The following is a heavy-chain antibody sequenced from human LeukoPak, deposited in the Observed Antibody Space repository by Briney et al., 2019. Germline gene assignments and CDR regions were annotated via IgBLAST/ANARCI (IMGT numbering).Heavy chain of an antibody. CDR1: GFTFSSYS. V-gene: IGHV3-48*04. D-gene: IGHD4-17*01. J-gene: IGHJ6*02. CDR3: ARSYGDFPYGMDV. Sequence: PGGSLRLSCAASGFTFSSYSMNWVRQAPGKGLEWVSYISSGGSNIYYADSVKGRFTISRDNAKNSLYLQMNSLRAEDTAVYYCARSYGDFPYGMDVWGQGTTVTVSS. CDR2: ISSGGSNI.